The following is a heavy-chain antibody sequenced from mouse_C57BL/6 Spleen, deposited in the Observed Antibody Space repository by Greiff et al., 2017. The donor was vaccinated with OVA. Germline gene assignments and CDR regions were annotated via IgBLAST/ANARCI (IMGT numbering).Heavy chain of an antibody. CDR2: INPYNGGT. CDR1: GYTFTDYY. D-gene: IGHD2-12*01. CDR3: ARPPTYDEGV. J-gene: IGHJ3*01. Sequence: EVHLVESGPVLVKPGASVKMSCKASGYTFTDYYMNWVKQSHGKSLEWIGVINPYNGGTSYNQKFKGKATLTVDKSSSTAYMELNSLTSEDSAVYYCARPPTYDEGVWGQGTLVTVSA. V-gene: IGHV1-19*01.